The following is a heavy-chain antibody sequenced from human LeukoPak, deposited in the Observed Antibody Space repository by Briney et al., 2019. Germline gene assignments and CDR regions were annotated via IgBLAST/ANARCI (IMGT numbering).Heavy chain of an antibody. Sequence: GGSLRLSCVASGFTFRSYGIHWVRQAPGKGLEWVAVISSDESNKSYADSVKGRFTISRDNFENTLYLQMNSLRPEDTAVYYCAKDLDVVAASGHYYGMDVWGQGTTVTVSS. D-gene: IGHD5-12*01. CDR1: GFTFRSYG. CDR2: ISSDESNK. CDR3: AKDLDVVAASGHYYGMDV. V-gene: IGHV3-30*18. J-gene: IGHJ6*02.